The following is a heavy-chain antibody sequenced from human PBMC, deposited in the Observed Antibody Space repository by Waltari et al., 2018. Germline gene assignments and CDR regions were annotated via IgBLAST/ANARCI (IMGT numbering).Heavy chain of an antibody. J-gene: IGHJ5*01. Sequence: QVHLHQWGAGLVKPSETLSLTCAVFDGSFGDYLWTWVRQSPGKGLEWIGEVYHNGYTTYSPSLRSRVTISLDTSKNQFSLQMTYVTAADTAVYYCARGNYHDSPRLDWWGHGNLVTVSS. CDR3: ARGNYHDSPRLDW. V-gene: IGHV4-34*01. D-gene: IGHD3-22*01. CDR2: VYHNGYT. CDR1: DGSFGDYL.